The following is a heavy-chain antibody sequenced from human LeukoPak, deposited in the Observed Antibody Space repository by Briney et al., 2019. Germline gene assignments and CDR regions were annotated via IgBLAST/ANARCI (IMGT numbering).Heavy chain of an antibody. CDR3: ASQDGYNLRETYYFDY. D-gene: IGHD5-24*01. Sequence: GGSLRLSCAASGFTFSSYGMHWVRQAPGKGLEWVAFIRYGGSNKYYADSVKGRFTISRDNSKNTMYLQMNSLRAEDTAVYYCASQDGYNLRETYYFDYWGQGTLVTVSS. CDR2: IRYGGSNK. CDR1: GFTFSSYG. V-gene: IGHV3-30*02. J-gene: IGHJ4*02.